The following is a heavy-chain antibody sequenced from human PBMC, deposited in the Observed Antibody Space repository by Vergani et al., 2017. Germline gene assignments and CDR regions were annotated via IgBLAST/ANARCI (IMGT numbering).Heavy chain of an antibody. J-gene: IGHJ4*02. CDR1: GYTFTGYY. D-gene: IGHD3-3*01. Sequence: QVQLVQSGAEVKKPGASVKVSCKASGYTFTGYYMHWVRQAPGQGLEWMGWINPNSGGTNYAQKFQGRVTMTRDTSISTAYMELSRLRSDDTAVYYCAREGAYYDFWSGGPLDYWGQGTLVTVSS. CDR3: AREGAYYDFWSGGPLDY. V-gene: IGHV1-2*02. CDR2: INPNSGGT.